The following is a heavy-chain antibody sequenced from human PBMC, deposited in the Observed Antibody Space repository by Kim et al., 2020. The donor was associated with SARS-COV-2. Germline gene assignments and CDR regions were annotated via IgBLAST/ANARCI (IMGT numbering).Heavy chain of an antibody. Sequence: GGSLRLSCAASGFTFSSYGMHWVRQAPGKGLEWVAVISYDGSNKYYADSVKGRFTISRDNSKNTLYLQMNSLRAEDTAVYYCAKDRIPPSSGWLARTNYFDYWGQGTLVTVSS. CDR2: ISYDGSNK. V-gene: IGHV3-30*18. CDR1: GFTFSSYG. D-gene: IGHD6-19*01. CDR3: AKDRIPPSSGWLARTNYFDY. J-gene: IGHJ4*02.